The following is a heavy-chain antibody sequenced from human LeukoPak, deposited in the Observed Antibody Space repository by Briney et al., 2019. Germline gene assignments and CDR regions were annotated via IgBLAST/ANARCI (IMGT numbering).Heavy chain of an antibody. D-gene: IGHD4-17*01. J-gene: IGHJ3*02. CDR2: IYYSGST. CDR3: ARDADDYGDYLDAFDI. CDR1: GGSISSYY. Sequence: PSETLSLTCTVSGGSISSYYWSWIRQPPGKGLEWIGYIYYSGSTNYNPSLKSQVTISVDTSKNQFSLKLSSVTAADTAVYYCARDADDYGDYLDAFDIWGQGTMVTVSS. V-gene: IGHV4-59*01.